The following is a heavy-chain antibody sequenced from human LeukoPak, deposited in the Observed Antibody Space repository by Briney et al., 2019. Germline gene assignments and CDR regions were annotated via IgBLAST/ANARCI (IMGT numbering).Heavy chain of an antibody. D-gene: IGHD4-17*01. Sequence: ASVKVSCKASGYTFTGYYMHWVRQAPGQGLEWMEWINPDSGVTNYAQKFQGRVTMTRDTSISTAYMELSRLRSDDTAVYYCARDPSTVTTRHLDYWAQGTLVTVSS. CDR1: GYTFTGYY. CDR3: ARDPSTVTTRHLDY. CDR2: INPDSGVT. V-gene: IGHV1-2*02. J-gene: IGHJ4*02.